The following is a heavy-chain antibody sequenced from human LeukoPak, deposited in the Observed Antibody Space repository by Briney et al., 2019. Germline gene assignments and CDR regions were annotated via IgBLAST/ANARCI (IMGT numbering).Heavy chain of an antibody. D-gene: IGHD3-10*01. V-gene: IGHV1-18*01. CDR2: ISAYNGDT. J-gene: IGHJ4*02. CDR1: GYAFISFG. Sequence: ASVKVSCKASGYAFISFGVGWLRQAPGRGLEWMGWISAYNGDTNYAQKFQGRVTMTTDTSTNTAYMELRSLRSDDTAVYYCARRGLDYWGQGTLVTVSS. CDR3: ARRGLDY.